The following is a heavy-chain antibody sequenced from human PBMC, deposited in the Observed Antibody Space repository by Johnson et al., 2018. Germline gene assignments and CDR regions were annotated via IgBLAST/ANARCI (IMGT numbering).Heavy chain of an antibody. J-gene: IGHJ1*01. CDR3: AEDWEIAAVGTAGYFHH. Sequence: QVQLVQSGGGVVQPGRSLRLSCAASGFTFSSYGMHWVRQAPGKGLEWVAVISYDGSNKYYADSVKGRFTISRDNSKNTLYLQMNSLRAEETAVDYCAEDWEIAAVGTAGYFHHWGQGTLVTVSS. CDR2: ISYDGSNK. D-gene: IGHD6-13*01. CDR1: GFTFSSYG. V-gene: IGHV3-30*18.